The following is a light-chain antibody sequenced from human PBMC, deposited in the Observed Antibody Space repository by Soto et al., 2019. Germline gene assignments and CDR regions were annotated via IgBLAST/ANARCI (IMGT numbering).Light chain of an antibody. V-gene: IGLV2-14*01. CDR3: SSYTTSSTLV. Sequence: QSVLTQPASVSGSPGQSITISCTGTSSDVGGYDYVSWYQQYPGKAPKPIIYEVSNRPSGVSVRFSGSKSGSTASLTISGLQAEDEADYYCSSYTTSSTLVFGGGTKLTVL. CDR2: EVS. J-gene: IGLJ3*02. CDR1: SSDVGGYDY.